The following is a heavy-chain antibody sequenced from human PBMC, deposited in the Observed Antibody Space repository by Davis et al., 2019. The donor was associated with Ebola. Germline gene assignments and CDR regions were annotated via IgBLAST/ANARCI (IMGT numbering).Heavy chain of an antibody. CDR3: ARDSIGYEPYKGFDS. D-gene: IGHD2-15*01. Sequence: GESLKLSCAASGVDFNDNGIHWVRLAPDKGQEWVGVIWQNGKKQDYGDSVKGSFTISRDNSKNTVYLKMNGLRPEDTAIYYCARDSIGYEPYKGFDSWGQGTRVTVSS. CDR2: IWQNGKKQ. J-gene: IGHJ5*01. CDR1: GVDFNDNG. V-gene: IGHV3-33*01.